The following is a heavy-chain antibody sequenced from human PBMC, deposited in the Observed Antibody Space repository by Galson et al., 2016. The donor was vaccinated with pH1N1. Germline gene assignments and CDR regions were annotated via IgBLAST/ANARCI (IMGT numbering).Heavy chain of an antibody. D-gene: IGHD5-12*01. Sequence: ETLSLTCTVSAYSVSASYAWGWIRQPPGKGLEWSGNIIDTGTTFYNPSLKSRVTISLDTSKSQFSLRLKSVTAADTAVYYCARLSIRHTPRDYWGQGILVTVSS. CDR2: IIDTGTT. J-gene: IGHJ4*02. CDR1: AYSVSASYA. CDR3: ARLSIRHTPRDY. V-gene: IGHV4-38-2*02.